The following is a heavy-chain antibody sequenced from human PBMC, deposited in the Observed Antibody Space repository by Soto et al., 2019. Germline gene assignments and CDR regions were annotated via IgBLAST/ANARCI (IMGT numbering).Heavy chain of an antibody. J-gene: IGHJ6*02. CDR3: ARQGVGITIFGVVIDPYYYYGMDV. CDR1: GYNFAGYW. D-gene: IGHD3-3*01. Sequence: PGEDLKISCKGSGYNFAGYWIGWLRQMPGKGLEWMGIIYPGDSDTRYSPSFQGQVTISADKSISTAYLQWSSLKASDTAMYYCARQGVGITIFGVVIDPYYYYGMDVWGQGTTVTVSS. CDR2: IYPGDSDT. V-gene: IGHV5-51*01.